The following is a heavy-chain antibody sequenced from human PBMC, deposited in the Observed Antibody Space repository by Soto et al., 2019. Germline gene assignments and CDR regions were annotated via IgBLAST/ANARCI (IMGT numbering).Heavy chain of an antibody. J-gene: IGHJ4*02. CDR2: FSLSVTT. D-gene: IGHD2-8*02. Sequence: QVQLQESGPGLMKPSETLSLTCTVSGASITGSSYWSWIRQPAGKGLEWIGRFSLSVTTNYNPSLRSRVTMSADVSKNQFFLRLTSVTAADTALYYCARGMTPPGAPAWYYFDSWGQGTLVTVSS. CDR1: GASITGSSY. V-gene: IGHV4-4*07. CDR3: ARGMTPPGAPAWYYFDS.